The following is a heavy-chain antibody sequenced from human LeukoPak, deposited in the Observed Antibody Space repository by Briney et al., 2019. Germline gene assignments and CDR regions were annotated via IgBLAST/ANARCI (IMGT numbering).Heavy chain of an antibody. Sequence: GGSLRLSCAASGFTFSTYNMNWVRHAPGKGVEWVSFISSGSRIIYYADSVKGRFTVSRDNAKNSLYLQMNSLRDEDTAVYYCARNPAGIGDYWGQGTLVTVSS. D-gene: IGHD1-26*01. CDR1: GFTFSTYN. V-gene: IGHV3-48*02. CDR2: ISSGSRII. CDR3: ARNPAGIGDY. J-gene: IGHJ4*02.